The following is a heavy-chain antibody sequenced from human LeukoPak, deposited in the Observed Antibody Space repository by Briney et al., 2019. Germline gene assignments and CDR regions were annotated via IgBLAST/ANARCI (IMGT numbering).Heavy chain of an antibody. CDR1: GGSISSSSYY. V-gene: IGHV4-39*01. Sequence: SETLSLTCTVSGGSISSSSYYWGWIRQPPGKGLEWIGSIYYSGSTYYNPSLKSRVTISVDTSKNQFSLKLSSVTAADTAVFYCAGNYYDSSGHDYWGQGTLVTVSS. CDR3: AGNYYDSSGHDY. CDR2: IYYSGST. D-gene: IGHD3-22*01. J-gene: IGHJ4*02.